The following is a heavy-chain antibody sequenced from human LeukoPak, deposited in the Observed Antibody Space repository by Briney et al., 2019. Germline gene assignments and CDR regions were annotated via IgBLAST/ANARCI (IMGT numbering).Heavy chain of an antibody. CDR3: AGGLLWLGEDINWFDP. V-gene: IGHV3-7*01. J-gene: IGHJ5*02. Sequence: GRSLRLSCAASGFTFSSYAMHWVRQAPGKGLEWVANIKQDGSEKYYVDSVKGRFTISRDNAKNSLYLQMNSLRAEDTAVYYCAGGLLWLGEDINWFDPWGQGTLVTVSS. CDR1: GFTFSSYA. CDR2: IKQDGSEK. D-gene: IGHD3-10*01.